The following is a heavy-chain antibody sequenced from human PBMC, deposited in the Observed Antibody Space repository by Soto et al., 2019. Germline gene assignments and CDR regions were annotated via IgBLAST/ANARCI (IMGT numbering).Heavy chain of an antibody. CDR3: ASRLVRLERRLPDY. V-gene: IGHV1-69*01. Sequence: QVQLVQSGAEVKKPGSSVKVSCKASGGTFSSYAISWVRQAPGQGLEWMGGIIPIFGTANYAQKFQGRVTITADESTSTAYMELSSLRSVGTAVYYCASRLVRLERRLPDYWGQGTLVTVSS. J-gene: IGHJ4*02. CDR1: GGTFSSYA. D-gene: IGHD1-1*01. CDR2: IIPIFGTA.